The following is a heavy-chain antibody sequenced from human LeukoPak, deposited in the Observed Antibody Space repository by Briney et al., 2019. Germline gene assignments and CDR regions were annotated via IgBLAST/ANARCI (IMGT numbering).Heavy chain of an antibody. CDR3: ARITTYYYDSSGYYYKAFDI. Sequence: PSETLSLTCAVYGGSFSGYYWSWIRQPPGKGLEWIGEINHSGSTNYNPSLKSRVTISVDTSKNQFSLKLSSVTAADTAVYYCARITTYYYDSSGYYYKAFDIWGQGTMVTVSS. V-gene: IGHV4-34*01. CDR2: INHSGST. J-gene: IGHJ3*02. D-gene: IGHD3-22*01. CDR1: GGSFSGYY.